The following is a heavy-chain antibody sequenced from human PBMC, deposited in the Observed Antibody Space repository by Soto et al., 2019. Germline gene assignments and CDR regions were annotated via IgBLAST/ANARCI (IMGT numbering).Heavy chain of an antibody. CDR2: FYPGDSDS. CDR3: ARGGKGGSNFYGLDV. J-gene: IGHJ6*02. Sequence: GESLKISCHASGYRFTTYWIGWGRQMPGKGLEWMGIFYPGDSDSTYSPSFQGQVTISGDKSISAAYLQWSSLKASDTAIYYCARGGKGGSNFYGLDVWGQGTTVTVSS. D-gene: IGHD1-26*01. V-gene: IGHV5-51*01. CDR1: GYRFTTYW.